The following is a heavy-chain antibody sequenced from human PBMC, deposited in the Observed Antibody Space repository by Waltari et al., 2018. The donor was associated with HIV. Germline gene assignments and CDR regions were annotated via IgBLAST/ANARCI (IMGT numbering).Heavy chain of an antibody. CDR3: AREFGTIDNFDY. Sequence: EVQLVESGGGLVQPGGSLRLSCAASGYTFSSHTIIWVRQAPGKGLEGLSYISSSSRTIYYADSVEGRFTVSRDNARNSAYLQMNSLKVEDTAVYYCAREFGTIDNFDYWGQGTLVSVSS. D-gene: IGHD3-16*01. CDR2: ISSSSRTI. V-gene: IGHV3-48*01. CDR1: GYTFSSHT. J-gene: IGHJ4*01.